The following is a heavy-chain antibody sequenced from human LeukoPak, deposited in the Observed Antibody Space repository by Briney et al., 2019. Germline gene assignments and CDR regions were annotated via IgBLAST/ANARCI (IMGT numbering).Heavy chain of an antibody. D-gene: IGHD3-10*01. CDR2: IYPGDSDT. J-gene: IGHJ4*02. Sequence: GESLKISCKGSGYSFTSYWIGWVRQMPGKGLEWMGIIYPGDSDTSYSPSFQGQVTISADKSISTAYLQWSSLKASDTAMYYCARAGPLGMVRGVMITDYWGQGTLVTVSS. CDR3: ARAGPLGMVRGVMITDY. V-gene: IGHV5-51*01. CDR1: GYSFTSYW.